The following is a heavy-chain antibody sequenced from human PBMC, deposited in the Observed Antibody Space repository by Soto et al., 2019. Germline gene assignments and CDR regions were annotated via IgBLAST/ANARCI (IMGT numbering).Heavy chain of an antibody. CDR1: GGTFSSYA. Sequence: SVKVSCKASGGTFSSYAISWVRQAPGQGLEWMGGIIPIFGTANYAQKFQGRVTITADESTSTAYMELSSLRSEDTAVYYCARIALSCSSTSCMVNWFDPWGQGTLVTVSS. CDR3: ARIALSCSSTSCMVNWFDP. J-gene: IGHJ5*02. CDR2: IIPIFGTA. D-gene: IGHD2-2*01. V-gene: IGHV1-69*13.